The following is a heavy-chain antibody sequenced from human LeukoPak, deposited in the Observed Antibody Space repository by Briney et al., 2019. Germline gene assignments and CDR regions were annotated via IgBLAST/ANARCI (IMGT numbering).Heavy chain of an antibody. V-gene: IGHV1-18*01. J-gene: IGHJ4*02. Sequence: GASVKVSCKASGYTFTSYGISWVRQAPGQGLEWMGWISAYNGNTNYAQKLQGRVTMTTDTSTSTAYMELRSLRSGDTAVYYCARLFSSWQKVELTFDYWGQGTLVTVSS. CDR3: ARLFSSWQKVELTFDY. D-gene: IGHD6-13*01. CDR1: GYTFTSYG. CDR2: ISAYNGNT.